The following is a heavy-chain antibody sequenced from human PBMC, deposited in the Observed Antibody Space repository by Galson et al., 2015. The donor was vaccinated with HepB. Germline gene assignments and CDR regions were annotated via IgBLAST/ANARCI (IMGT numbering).Heavy chain of an antibody. J-gene: IGHJ4*02. Sequence: SLRLSCAASGFTFSNAWMNWVRQAPGKGLEWVGRIKSKTDGGTTDYAAPVKGRFTISRDDSKNTLYLQMNSLKTEDTAVYYCAKDGGFLEWLAPSDYFDYWGQGTLVTVSS. V-gene: IGHV3-15*07. CDR3: AKDGGFLEWLAPSDYFDY. CDR2: IKSKTDGGTT. CDR1: GFTFSNAW. D-gene: IGHD3-3*01.